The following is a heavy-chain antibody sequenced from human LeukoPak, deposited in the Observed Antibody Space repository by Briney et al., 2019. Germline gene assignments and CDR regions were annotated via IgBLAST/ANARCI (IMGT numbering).Heavy chain of an antibody. CDR1: GYTFTSYD. V-gene: IGHV1-8*01. CDR3: ARVSRSPPSYYYED. J-gene: IGHJ4*02. CDR2: MNPNSGNT. Sequence: ASVKVSCKASGYTFTSYDINWVRQATGQGLEWMGWMNPNSGNTGYAQKFQGRVTMTRNTSISTAYMELSSLRSEDTAVYYCARVSRSPPSYYYEDWGQGTLVTVSS.